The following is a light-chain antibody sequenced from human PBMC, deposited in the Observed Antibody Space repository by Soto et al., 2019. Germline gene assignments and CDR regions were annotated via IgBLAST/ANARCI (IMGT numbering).Light chain of an antibody. Sequence: EFVVTQSPGTLSLSPGERATLSCRASQSVSSYLAWYQQKPGQAPRLLIYDASNRATGIPARFSGSGSGTDFTLTISSLEPEDFAVYYCQQRSNWPLITFGQGTRLEIK. CDR1: QSVSSY. CDR3: QQRSNWPLIT. J-gene: IGKJ5*01. CDR2: DAS. V-gene: IGKV3-11*01.